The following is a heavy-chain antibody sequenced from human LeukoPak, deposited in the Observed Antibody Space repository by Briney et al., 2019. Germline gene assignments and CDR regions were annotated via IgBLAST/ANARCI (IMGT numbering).Heavy chain of an antibody. CDR2: ISWTSGSI. CDR3: AKDMGYYYDSSGYLAPYFDY. J-gene: IGHJ4*02. CDR1: GFTFDDYA. D-gene: IGHD3-22*01. V-gene: IGHV3-9*01. Sequence: GGSLRLSCAASGFTFDDYAMHWVRQAPGKGLEWVSGISWTSGSIGYADSVKGRFTISRDNAKNSLYLQMNSLRAEDTALYYCAKDMGYYYDSSGYLAPYFDYWGQGTLVTVSS.